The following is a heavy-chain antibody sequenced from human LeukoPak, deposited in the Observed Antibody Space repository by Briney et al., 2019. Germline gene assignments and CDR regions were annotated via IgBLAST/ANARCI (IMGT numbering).Heavy chain of an antibody. Sequence: GGSLRLSCAASGFIFSSYWMHWVRQAPGKGLVWVSRINSDGSSTRYADSVKGRFTISRDNAKHTLYLQMNSLRAEDTAVYYCARDRGSPEYCSSTSCPFDYWGQGTLVTVSS. V-gene: IGHV3-74*01. CDR1: GFIFSSYW. CDR2: INSDGSST. D-gene: IGHD2-2*01. CDR3: ARDRGSPEYCSSTSCPFDY. J-gene: IGHJ4*02.